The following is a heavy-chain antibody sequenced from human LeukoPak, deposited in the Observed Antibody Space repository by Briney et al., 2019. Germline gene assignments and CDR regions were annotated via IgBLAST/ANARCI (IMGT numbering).Heavy chain of an antibody. CDR2: IIPILGIA. D-gene: IGHD2-21*02. J-gene: IGHJ5*02. V-gene: IGHV1-69*04. Sequence: ASVKDSCKASGGSFGSYAISWVRQAPGQGLEWMGRIIPILGIANYAQKFQGRVTITADKSTSTAYMELSSLRSEDTAVYYCARDQGHIVVVTAVGPFDPWGQGTLVTVSS. CDR3: ARDQGHIVVVTAVGPFDP. CDR1: GGSFGSYA.